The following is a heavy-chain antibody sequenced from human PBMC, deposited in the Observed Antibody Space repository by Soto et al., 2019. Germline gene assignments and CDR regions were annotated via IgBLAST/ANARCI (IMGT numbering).Heavy chain of an antibody. CDR2: IYYSGST. Sequence: QVQLQESGPGLAKPSETLSLTCTVSGGSISSYYWSWIRQPPGKGLEWIGYIYYSGSTNYNPSLKGRVTLSVDPSKTQFSLKLSSVPAPDTAVYYCARAKAPLYSSSWSWFDPWGQGTLVTVSS. J-gene: IGHJ5*02. D-gene: IGHD6-13*01. CDR1: GGSISSYY. V-gene: IGHV4-59*08. CDR3: ARAKAPLYSSSWSWFDP.